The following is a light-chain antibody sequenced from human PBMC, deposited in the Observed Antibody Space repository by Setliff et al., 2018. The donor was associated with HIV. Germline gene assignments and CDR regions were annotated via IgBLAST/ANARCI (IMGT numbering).Light chain of an antibody. CDR1: SSEIGGYNF. Sequence: QSALTQPASVSGSPGQSITISCTGTSSEIGGYNFVSCYQQHPGKAPKLMIYDVNDRPSGVSDRFSGSKSGNTASLTISGLQAEDEADYYCSSYTTTRTRAFGGGTKVTVL. J-gene: IGLJ3*02. CDR3: SSYTTTRTRA. CDR2: DVN. V-gene: IGLV2-14*01.